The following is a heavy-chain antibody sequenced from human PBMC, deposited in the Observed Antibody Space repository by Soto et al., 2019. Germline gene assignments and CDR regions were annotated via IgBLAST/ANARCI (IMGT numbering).Heavy chain of an antibody. CDR1: GFTFSSYW. J-gene: IGHJ4*02. CDR3: ETSRTFDY. Sequence: GSLRLSCVVSGFTFSSYWMNWVRQAPGKGLEWVANIKQDGSEKYYVDSAKGRFTISRDNAKNSLYLQMNSLSAEDTAIYYCETSRTFDYWGQGTLVTVSS. CDR2: IKQDGSEK. D-gene: IGHD6-13*01. V-gene: IGHV3-7*01.